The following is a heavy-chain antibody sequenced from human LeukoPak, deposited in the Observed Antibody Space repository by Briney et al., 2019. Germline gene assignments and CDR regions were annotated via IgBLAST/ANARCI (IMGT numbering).Heavy chain of an antibody. J-gene: IGHJ4*02. Sequence: PGGSLRLSCAASGFTFSSYAMSWVRQAPGKGLEWVSAISSSGGSTYHADSVKGRFTISRDNSKNTLYLQMNSLRAEDTAVYYCAKFSGFSYYGSGSYCFDYWGQGTLVTVSS. CDR1: GFTFSSYA. CDR3: AKFSGFSYYGSGSYCFDY. V-gene: IGHV3-23*01. D-gene: IGHD3-10*01. CDR2: ISSSGGST.